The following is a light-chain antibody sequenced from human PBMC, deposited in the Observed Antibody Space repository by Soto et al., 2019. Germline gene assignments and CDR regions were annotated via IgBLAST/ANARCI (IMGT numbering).Light chain of an antibody. J-gene: IGKJ1*01. CDR3: QQYANSPRT. Sequence: EIVLTQSPGTLSLSPGERSTLSCSASQSVSSISLAWYQQRPGLAPRLLMYGVSSRATGIPDRFRGSGSGTDFTLTISRLEPEDFAVYYCQQYANSPRTFGQGTKVDIK. CDR1: QSVSSIS. CDR2: GVS. V-gene: IGKV3-20*01.